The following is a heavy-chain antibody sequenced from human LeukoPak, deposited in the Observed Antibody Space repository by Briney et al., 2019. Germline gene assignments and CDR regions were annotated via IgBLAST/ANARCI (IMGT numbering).Heavy chain of an antibody. D-gene: IGHD6-13*01. CDR1: GGSISSYY. J-gene: IGHJ4*02. Sequence: SETLSLTCTVSGGSISSYYWSWIRQPPGKGLEWIGYIYYSGSTNYNPSLKSRVTISVDTSKNQFSLKLSSVTAADTAVYYCARGYSSSYYANDYFDYWGQGTLVTVSS. CDR2: IYYSGST. CDR3: ARGYSSSYYANDYFDY. V-gene: IGHV4-59*08.